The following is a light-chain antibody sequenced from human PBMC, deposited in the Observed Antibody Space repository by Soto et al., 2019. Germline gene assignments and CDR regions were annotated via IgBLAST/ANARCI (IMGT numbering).Light chain of an antibody. V-gene: IGKV4-1*01. CDR1: QSVLYSSNNKNY. CDR3: QQLSYFPRGS. CDR2: WAS. Sequence: DIVMTQSPDALAVSLGGRSTINCRSSQSVLYSSNNKNYLAWYQQKPGQPPKLLIYWASTRESGVPDRFSGSGSGTAFTLTIDSLQPEDFATYYCQQLSYFPRGSFGQGTRLEIK. J-gene: IGKJ5*01.